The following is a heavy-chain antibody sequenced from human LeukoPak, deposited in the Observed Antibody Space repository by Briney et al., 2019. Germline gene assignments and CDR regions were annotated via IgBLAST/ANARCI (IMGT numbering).Heavy chain of an antibody. CDR2: INHSGYT. Sequence: SETLSLTCAVYGGSFSGYYWGWIRQPPGKGLQWIGEINHSGYTNYNPSLKSRVTISSDTSKNQFSLKLTSVTAADTAVYYCAASGGPINWFDPWGQGTLVTVSS. CDR3: AASGGPINWFDP. V-gene: IGHV4-34*01. CDR1: GGSFSGYY. D-gene: IGHD2-15*01. J-gene: IGHJ5*02.